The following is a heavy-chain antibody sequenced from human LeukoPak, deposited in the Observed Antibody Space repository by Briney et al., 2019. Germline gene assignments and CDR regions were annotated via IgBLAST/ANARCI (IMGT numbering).Heavy chain of an antibody. CDR3: AREAVAYDAFDI. CDR2: ISGDGSTT. J-gene: IGHJ3*02. Sequence: GGSLRLSCAASGFTFSSYWMHWVRQGPGKGLVWVSRISGDGSTTSYADSVKGRSNISRDNAKNTLYLQMNSLKAEDTAVYYCAREAVAYDAFDIWGQGTLVIVSA. CDR1: GFTFSSYW. V-gene: IGHV3-74*01. D-gene: IGHD6-19*01.